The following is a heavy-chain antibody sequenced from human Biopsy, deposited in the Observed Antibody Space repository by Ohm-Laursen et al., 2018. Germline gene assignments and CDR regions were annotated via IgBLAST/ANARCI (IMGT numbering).Heavy chain of an antibody. Sequence: SETLSLTCTVSGGSISGYHWSWIRKSPGKGLEWLVYISYTGGNNSNPSLNGRATMSLDTSKNQFSLRLIYVTAADTAVYFCARMPHFDYWGQGILVTVSS. CDR2: ISYTGGN. D-gene: IGHD2-2*01. CDR3: ARMPHFDY. CDR1: GGSISGYH. V-gene: IGHV4-59*01. J-gene: IGHJ4*02.